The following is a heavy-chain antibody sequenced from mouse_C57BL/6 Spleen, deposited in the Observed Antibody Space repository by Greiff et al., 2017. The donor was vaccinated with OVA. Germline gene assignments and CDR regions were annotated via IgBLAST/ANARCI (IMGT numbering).Heavy chain of an antibody. Sequence: EVKLVESEGGLVQPGSSMKLSCTASGFTFSDYYMAWVRQVPEKGLEWVANINYDGSSTYYLDSLKSRFIISRDNAKNILYLQMSSLKSEDTATYYCAREDGNSYYYAMDYWGQGTSVTVSS. V-gene: IGHV5-16*01. CDR1: GFTFSDYY. J-gene: IGHJ4*01. CDR3: AREDGNSYYYAMDY. D-gene: IGHD2-1*01. CDR2: INYDGSST.